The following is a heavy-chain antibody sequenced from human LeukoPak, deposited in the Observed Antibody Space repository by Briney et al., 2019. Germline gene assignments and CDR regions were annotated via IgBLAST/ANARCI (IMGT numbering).Heavy chain of an antibody. CDR3: TKGGSTWYNWFDP. J-gene: IGHJ5*02. CDR1: GGSISGYY. V-gene: IGHV4-59*12. Sequence: SETLSLTCTVSGGSISGYYWSWIRQPPGKRLEWIGYIYYSGSTNYNPSLKSRVTMSVDTSKNRFSLRLSSVTAADTAMYYCTKGGSTWYNWFDPWGQGTLVTVSS. D-gene: IGHD6-13*01. CDR2: IYYSGST.